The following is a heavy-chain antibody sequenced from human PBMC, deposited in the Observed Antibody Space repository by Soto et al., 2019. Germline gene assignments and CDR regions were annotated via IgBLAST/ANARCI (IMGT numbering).Heavy chain of an antibody. J-gene: IGHJ4*02. CDR2: ISSSGSTI. V-gene: IGHV3-11*01. Sequence: PGGSLRLSCSASGFTFSNYWMHWVRQVPGKGLVWVSCISSSGSTINYADSVKGRFTISRDNAKNSLYLQMNSLRAEDTAVYYCARGPSTTAFDYWGQGTLVTVSS. D-gene: IGHD4-17*01. CDR3: ARGPSTTAFDY. CDR1: GFTFSNYW.